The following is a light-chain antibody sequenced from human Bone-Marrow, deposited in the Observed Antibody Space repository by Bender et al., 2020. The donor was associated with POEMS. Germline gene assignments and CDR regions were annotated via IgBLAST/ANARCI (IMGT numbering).Light chain of an antibody. CDR3: CSCADSDTYVV. Sequence: QSVLTQPPSASGTPGQRVTISCSGSGSNIGGYPVNWYQQLPGTAPRLLIYTNNERPSGVPDRFSGSKSGNTASLTISGLRAEDEADYYCCSCADSDTYVVFGGGTKLTVL. CDR2: TNN. J-gene: IGLJ2*01. CDR1: GSNIGGYP. V-gene: IGLV1-44*01.